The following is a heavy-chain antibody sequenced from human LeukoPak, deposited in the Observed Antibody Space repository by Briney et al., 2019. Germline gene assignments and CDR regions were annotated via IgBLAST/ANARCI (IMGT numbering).Heavy chain of an antibody. Sequence: GGSLRLSCAASGFTFSSYGIHWVRQAPGKGLEWVAVISYDGSNKYYADSVKGRFTISRDNSKNTLYLQMNSLRAEDTAVYYCAKGAFIRETSYGLDVWGQGTTVTVSS. J-gene: IGHJ6*02. CDR1: GFTFSSYG. V-gene: IGHV3-30*18. CDR2: ISYDGSNK. D-gene: IGHD2/OR15-2a*01. CDR3: AKGAFIRETSYGLDV.